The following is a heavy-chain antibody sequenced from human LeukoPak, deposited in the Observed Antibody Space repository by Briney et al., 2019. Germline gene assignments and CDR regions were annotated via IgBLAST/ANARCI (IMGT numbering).Heavy chain of an antibody. Sequence: GGSLRLSCAASGFTFRDYYMAWIRHAPGKGLEGISYISTSGSAVYYADSVKGRFTMSRDNAKNSLYLQMNSLRAEDTAVYYCARRAPFYYNSWSPTHDYGMDVWGQGTAVTVSS. J-gene: IGHJ6*02. CDR3: ARRAPFYYNSWSPTHDYGMDV. CDR2: ISTSGSAV. D-gene: IGHD3-10*01. CDR1: GFTFRDYY. V-gene: IGHV3-11*01.